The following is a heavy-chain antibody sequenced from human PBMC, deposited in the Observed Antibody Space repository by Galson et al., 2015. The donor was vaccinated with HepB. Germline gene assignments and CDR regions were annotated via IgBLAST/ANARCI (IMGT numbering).Heavy chain of an antibody. CDR3: ARQPYSSSWYDPGDAFDI. CDR2: IYPGDSDT. D-gene: IGHD6-13*01. V-gene: IGHV5-51*01. Sequence: QSGAEVKKPGESLKISCKGSGYSFTSYWIGWVRQMPGKGLEWMGIIYPGDSDTRYSPSFQGQVTISADKSISTAYLQWSSLKASDTAMYYCARQPYSSSWYDPGDAFDIWGQGTMVTVSS. CDR1: GYSFTSYW. J-gene: IGHJ3*02.